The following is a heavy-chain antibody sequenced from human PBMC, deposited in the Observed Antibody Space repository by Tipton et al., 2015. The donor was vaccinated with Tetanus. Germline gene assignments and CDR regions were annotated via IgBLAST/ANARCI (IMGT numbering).Heavy chain of an antibody. CDR3: AKVKRQWLIYYSGLDV. CDR2: ISGSGVNT. V-gene: IGHV3-23*01. J-gene: IGHJ6*02. D-gene: IGHD6-19*01. Sequence: SGFPFDKYGMTWVRQAPGQGLEWVSAISGSGVNTHYADSAKGRFTISRDNSKNTPYLQMDSLRVEDTAVYYCAKVKRQWLIYYSGLDVWGQGTTVTVSS. CDR1: GFPFDKYG.